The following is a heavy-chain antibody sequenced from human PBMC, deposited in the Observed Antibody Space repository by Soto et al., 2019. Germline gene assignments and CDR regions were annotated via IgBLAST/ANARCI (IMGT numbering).Heavy chain of an antibody. J-gene: IGHJ4*02. CDR2: ISYDGSNK. CDR3: AKDLINGYSSSWFHGDYFDY. D-gene: IGHD6-13*01. CDR1: GFNFSSYV. Sequence: PGGSLILSCAASGFNFSSYVMHWVSQATGKGLEWVAVISYDGSNKYYADSVKGRFTISRDNSKNTLYLQMNSLRAEDTAVYYCAKDLINGYSSSWFHGDYFDYWGQGTLVTVSS. V-gene: IGHV3-30*18.